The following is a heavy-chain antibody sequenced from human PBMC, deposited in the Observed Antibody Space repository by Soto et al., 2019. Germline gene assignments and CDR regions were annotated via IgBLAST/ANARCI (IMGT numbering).Heavy chain of an antibody. Sequence: ASVKVSCKASGYTFTGYYMHWVRQAPGQGLEWMGWINPNSGGTNYAQKFQGWVTMTRDTSISTAYMELSRLRSDDTAVYYCARGGWGTYYDFWSGYYAYDYWGQGTLVTVYS. CDR3: ARGGWGTYYDFWSGYYAYDY. CDR1: GYTFTGYY. V-gene: IGHV1-2*04. D-gene: IGHD3-3*01. CDR2: INPNSGGT. J-gene: IGHJ4*02.